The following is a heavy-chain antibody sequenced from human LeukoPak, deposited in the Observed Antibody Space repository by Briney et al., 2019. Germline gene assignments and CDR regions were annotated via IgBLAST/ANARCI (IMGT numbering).Heavy chain of an antibody. V-gene: IGHV1-2*02. D-gene: IGHD1-26*01. J-gene: IGHJ4*02. Sequence: ASVKVSCTASGYTFTGYYMHWVRQAPGQGLAWMGWINPNSGGTNYAQKFQGRVTMTRDTSISTAYMELSRLRSDDTAVYYCARDLVGAHLFDYWGQGTLVTVSS. CDR3: ARDLVGAHLFDY. CDR2: INPNSGGT. CDR1: GYTFTGYY.